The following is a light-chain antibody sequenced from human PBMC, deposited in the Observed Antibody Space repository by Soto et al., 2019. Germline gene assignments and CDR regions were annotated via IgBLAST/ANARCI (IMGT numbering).Light chain of an antibody. Sequence: IQLNQSPSSIPASVGDRAAITRRASQGIRSYLAWYQQTKGEAPKLLISIASILQSGVPSRFRGSGSGTDFVLPISRLQPEDSETDYCQQLDSMPITFGQGTRLEIK. CDR1: QGIRSY. CDR2: IAS. J-gene: IGKJ5*01. CDR3: QQLDSMPIT. V-gene: IGKV1-9*01.